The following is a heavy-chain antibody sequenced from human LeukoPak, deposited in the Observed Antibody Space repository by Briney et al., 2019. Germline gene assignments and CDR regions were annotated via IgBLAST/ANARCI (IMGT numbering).Heavy chain of an antibody. CDR3: AQSIAVPRIPTFDV. J-gene: IGHJ3*01. CDR2: INPNSGGT. CDR1: EYTFSSHF. V-gene: IGHV1-2*02. D-gene: IGHD6-19*01. Sequence: ASVRVSCKASEYTFSSHFIHWMRQPPGQGLEWVGWINPNSGGTNYAQKFQGRVTLTRDTSAGTAYMDLSSLRSDDTSVYYCAQSIAVPRIPTFDVWGQGTVVAVSS.